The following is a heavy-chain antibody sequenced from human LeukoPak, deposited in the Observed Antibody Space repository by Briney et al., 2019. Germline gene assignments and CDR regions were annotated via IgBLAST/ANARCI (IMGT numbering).Heavy chain of an antibody. CDR3: ARGPVTLPYYYYGMDV. V-gene: IGHV4-34*01. CDR2: INHSGST. CDR1: GGSFSGYY. Sequence: SETLSLTCAVYGGSFSGYYWSRIRQPPGKGLEWIGEINHSGSTNYNPSLKSRVTISVDTSKNQFSLKLSSVTAADTAVYYCARGPVTLPYYYYGMDVWGQGTTVTVSS. D-gene: IGHD2-21*02. J-gene: IGHJ6*02.